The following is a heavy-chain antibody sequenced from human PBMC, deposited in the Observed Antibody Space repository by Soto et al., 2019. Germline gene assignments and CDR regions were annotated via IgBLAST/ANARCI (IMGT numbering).Heavy chain of an antibody. CDR2: ISWDGGST. V-gene: IGHV3-43*01. D-gene: IGHD5-12*01. CDR1: GFTFDDYT. Sequence: EVQLVESGGVVVQPGGSLRLSCAASGFTFDDYTMHWVRQAPGKGLEWVSLISWDGGSTYYADSVKGRFTISRDNSKNSLYLQMNSLRTEDTALYYCAKDIGRRDGYNRHWGQGTLVTVSS. J-gene: IGHJ4*02. CDR3: AKDIGRRDGYNRH.